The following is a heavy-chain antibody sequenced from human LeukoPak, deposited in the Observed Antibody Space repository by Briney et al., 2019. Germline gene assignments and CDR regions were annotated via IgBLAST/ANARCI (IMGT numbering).Heavy chain of an antibody. D-gene: IGHD6-13*01. CDR1: GLMFNGYW. J-gene: IGHJ4*02. CDR3: ARGTVGAPGFDY. CDR2: INPAGNKK. Sequence: GGSLRLSCAASGLMFNGYWMHWFRQVPGKGLVWVSEINPAGNKKDYADSVWGRFTVSRDNAKDTVYLQMDRVSVGDTAVYYCARGTVGAPGFDYWGQGTLVSVSS. V-gene: IGHV3-74*01.